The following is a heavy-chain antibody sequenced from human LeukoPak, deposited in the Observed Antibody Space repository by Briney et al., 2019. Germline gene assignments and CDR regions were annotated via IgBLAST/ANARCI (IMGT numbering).Heavy chain of an antibody. CDR3: ARIPYYYDSSGPYYFDY. CDR2: INHSGST. D-gene: IGHD3-22*01. J-gene: IGHJ4*02. CDR1: GGSFSGYY. Sequence: SETLSLTCAVYGGSFSGYYWSWIRQPPGKGLEWIGEINHSGSTNYNPSLKSRVTISVDTSKNQFSLKLSSVTAADTAVYYCARIPYYYDSSGPYYFDYWGQGTLVTVSS. V-gene: IGHV4-34*01.